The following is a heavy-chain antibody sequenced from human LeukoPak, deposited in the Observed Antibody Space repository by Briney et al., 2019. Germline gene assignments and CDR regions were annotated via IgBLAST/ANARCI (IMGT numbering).Heavy chain of an antibody. Sequence: ASAKVSCKASGYTFTGYYMHWVRQAPGQGLEWMGWINPNSGGTNYAQKFQGRVTMTRDTSISTAYMELSRLRSDDTAVYYCARAGVVPAANYYYYYYMDVWGKGTTVTVSS. J-gene: IGHJ6*03. CDR1: GYTFTGYY. D-gene: IGHD2-2*01. V-gene: IGHV1-2*02. CDR2: INPNSGGT. CDR3: ARAGVVPAANYYYYYYMDV.